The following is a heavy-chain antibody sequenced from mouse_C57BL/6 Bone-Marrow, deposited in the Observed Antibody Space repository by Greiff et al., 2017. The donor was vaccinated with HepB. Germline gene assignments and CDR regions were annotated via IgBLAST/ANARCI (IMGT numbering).Heavy chain of an antibody. CDR2: IDPNSGGT. CDR3: ARGSYYSNFGDYAMDY. D-gene: IGHD2-5*01. Sequence: QVQLQQPGAELVKPGASVKLSCKASGYTFTSYWMHWVKQRPGRGLEWIGRIDPNSGGTKYNEKFKSKATLTVDKPSSTAYMQLSSLTSEDSAVYYCARGSYYSNFGDYAMDYWGQGTSVTVSS. V-gene: IGHV1-72*01. CDR1: GYTFTSYW. J-gene: IGHJ4*01.